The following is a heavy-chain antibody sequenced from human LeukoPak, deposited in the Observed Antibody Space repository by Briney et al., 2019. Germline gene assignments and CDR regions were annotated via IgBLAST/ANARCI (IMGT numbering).Heavy chain of an antibody. Sequence: GESLKISCKGYGYTFTNYWIGWVRQMPGKGLEWMGIIYPINSDIKYSPSFEGQVTISVDKSISTAYLQWSSLKASDTAMYYCANHYGLGSYIMTFWGQGTQVTVSS. CDR1: GYTFTNYW. J-gene: IGHJ4*02. D-gene: IGHD3-10*01. V-gene: IGHV5-51*01. CDR3: ANHYGLGSYIMTF. CDR2: IYPINSDI.